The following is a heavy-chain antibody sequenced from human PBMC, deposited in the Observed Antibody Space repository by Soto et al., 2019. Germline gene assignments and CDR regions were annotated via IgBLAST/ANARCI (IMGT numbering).Heavy chain of an antibody. V-gene: IGHV3-21*01. CDR2: SNSRGEA. Sequence: PGGYLRLSSAESGFSLSKYSMKLIRQAPGKGLEWVSSSNSRGEAYYADSVKGRFTISRDNAKKSVSLARKSLIAEDTAVYYSVREETGWPLAYGLDVWGQGTTVTVSS. CDR1: GFSLSKYS. J-gene: IGHJ6*02. D-gene: IGHD6-19*01. CDR3: VREETGWPLAYGLDV.